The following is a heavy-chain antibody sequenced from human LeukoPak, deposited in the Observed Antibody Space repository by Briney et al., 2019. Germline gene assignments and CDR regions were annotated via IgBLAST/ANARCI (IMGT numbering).Heavy chain of an antibody. CDR3: ARLRSYYDSSGYYYVGFDY. D-gene: IGHD3-22*01. V-gene: IGHV4-59*10. Sequence: PSETLSLTCAVYGGSFSGYYWSWIRQPAGKGLEWIGRIYTSGSTNYNPSLKSRVTISVDTSKNQFSLKLSSVTAADTAVYYCARLRSYYDSSGYYYVGFDYWGQGTLVTVSS. J-gene: IGHJ4*02. CDR2: IYTSGST. CDR1: GGSFSGYY.